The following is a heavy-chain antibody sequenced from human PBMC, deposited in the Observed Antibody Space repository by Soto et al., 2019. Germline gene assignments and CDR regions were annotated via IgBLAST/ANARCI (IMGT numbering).Heavy chain of an antibody. J-gene: IGHJ5*02. CDR1: GYSFTNYY. V-gene: IGHV1-46*01. Sequence: ASVKVSCKASGYSFTNYYMHWVRQAPGQGLEWMGTINPSGSSTSYAQKFQGRVTMTRDTSTSTVYMEVNSLSSEDTAVYYCVRVGSGSFYSWFDPWGQGTVVTVSS. CDR2: INPSGSST. CDR3: VRVGSGSFYSWFDP. D-gene: IGHD1-26*01.